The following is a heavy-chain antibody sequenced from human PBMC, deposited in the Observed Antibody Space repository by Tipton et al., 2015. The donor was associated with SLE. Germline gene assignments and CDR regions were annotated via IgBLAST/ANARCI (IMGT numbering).Heavy chain of an antibody. CDR2: IYYSGST. Sequence: TLSLTCTVSGGSISSYYWSWIRQPPGKGLEWIGYIYYSGSTNYNPSLKSRVTISVDTSKNQFSLKLSSVTAADTAVYYCALVVVFVHYWGQGTLVTVSS. CDR1: GGSISSYY. CDR3: ALVVVFVHY. J-gene: IGHJ4*02. D-gene: IGHD2-15*01. V-gene: IGHV4-59*12.